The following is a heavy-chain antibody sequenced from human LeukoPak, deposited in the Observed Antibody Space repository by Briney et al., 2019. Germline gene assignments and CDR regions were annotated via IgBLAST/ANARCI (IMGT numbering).Heavy chain of an antibody. Sequence: PSETLSLTCAVYGGSFSGYYWSWIRQPPGKGLEWIGEINHSGSTNYNPSLKSRVTISVDTSKNQFSLKLSSVTAADTAVYYCAGNNYYDSSGYYPPLDYWGQGTLVTVSS. V-gene: IGHV4-34*01. J-gene: IGHJ4*02. CDR1: GGSFSGYY. D-gene: IGHD3-22*01. CDR2: INHSGST. CDR3: AGNNYYDSSGYYPPLDY.